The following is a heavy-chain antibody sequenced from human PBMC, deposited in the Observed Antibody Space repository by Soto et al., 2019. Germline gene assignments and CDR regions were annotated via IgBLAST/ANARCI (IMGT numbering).Heavy chain of an antibody. CDR2: VSSDGNTK. D-gene: IGHD2-21*02. Sequence: QVQLVESGGGVVQPGTSLRLSCAASGFTFSSHSIYWVRQAPGKGLEWVTLVSSDGNTKHYADSVKGRFTVSRDNSKNAVFLHMNSLRSEDTAVYYCARGSGRNAVVTAIFDDFDIWGQGTMVTVSS. V-gene: IGHV3-30-3*01. CDR3: ARGSGRNAVVTAIFDDFDI. J-gene: IGHJ3*02. CDR1: GFTFSSHS.